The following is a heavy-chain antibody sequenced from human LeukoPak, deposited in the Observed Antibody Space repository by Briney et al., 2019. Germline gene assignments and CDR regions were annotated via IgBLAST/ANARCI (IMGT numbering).Heavy chain of an antibody. CDR2: ISGSGGST. Sequence: WGSLRLSCAASGFTFSSYAMSWVRQAPGKGLEWVSAISGSGGSTFYADSVKGRFTISRDNSKNTLYLQMNSLRAEDTAVYYCAKNSGWLAHFDYWGQGTLVTVSS. J-gene: IGHJ4*02. CDR1: GFTFSSYA. V-gene: IGHV3-23*01. CDR3: AKNSGWLAHFDY. D-gene: IGHD6-19*01.